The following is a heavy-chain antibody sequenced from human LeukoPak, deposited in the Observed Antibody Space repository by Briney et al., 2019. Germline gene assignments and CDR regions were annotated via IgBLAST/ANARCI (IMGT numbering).Heavy chain of an antibody. D-gene: IGHD4-17*01. Sequence: ASVKVSCKASGYTFTGNFMHWVRQAPGQGLEWMGWINPNSGGTNYAQKFQGRVTMTRDTSISTAYMELSRLRSDDTAVYYCARPSYGDLDAFDIWGQGTMVTVSS. CDR3: ARPSYGDLDAFDI. CDR1: GYTFTGNF. J-gene: IGHJ3*02. CDR2: INPNSGGT. V-gene: IGHV1-2*02.